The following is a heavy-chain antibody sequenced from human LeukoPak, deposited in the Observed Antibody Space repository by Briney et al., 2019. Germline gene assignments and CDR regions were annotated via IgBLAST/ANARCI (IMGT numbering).Heavy chain of an antibody. D-gene: IGHD4-17*01. J-gene: IGHJ4*02. Sequence: KPSETLSLTCAVYGGSFSGYYWSWIRQPPGKGLGWIGEINHSGSTNYNPSLKSRVTISVDTSKNQFSLKLSSVTAADTAVYYCARGDYGDYDYWGQGTLVTVSS. CDR3: ARGDYGDYDY. CDR2: INHSGST. CDR1: GGSFSGYY. V-gene: IGHV4-34*01.